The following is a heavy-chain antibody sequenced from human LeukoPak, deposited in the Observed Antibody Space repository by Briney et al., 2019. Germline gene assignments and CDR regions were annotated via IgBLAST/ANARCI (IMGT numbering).Heavy chain of an antibody. CDR1: GYTFTSYG. D-gene: IGHD3-22*01. V-gene: IGHV1-18*01. CDR3: ARDLGIVVVIPDAFDI. J-gene: IGHJ3*02. CDR2: ISAYNGNT. Sequence: ASVKVSCKASGYTFTSYGISWVRQAPGQGLEWMGWISAYNGNTNYAQKLQGRVTMTTGTSTSTAYMELRSLRSDDTAVYYCARDLGIVVVIPDAFDIWGQGTMVTVSS.